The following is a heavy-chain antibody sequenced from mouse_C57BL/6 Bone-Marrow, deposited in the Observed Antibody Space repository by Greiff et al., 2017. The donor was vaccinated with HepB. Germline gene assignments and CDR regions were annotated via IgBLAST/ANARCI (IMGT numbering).Heavy chain of an antibody. D-gene: IGHD1-1*01. J-gene: IGHJ2*01. CDR3: EERYYGRDYFDY. CDR1: GYSFTDYN. Sequence: EVKLMESGPELVKPGASVKISCKASGYSFTDYNMNWVKQSNGKSLEWIGVINPNYGTTSYNQKFKGKATLTVEQSSSTAYMQLNSLTSEDSAVYYCEERYYGRDYFDYWGQGTTLTVSS. CDR2: INPNYGTT. V-gene: IGHV1-39*01.